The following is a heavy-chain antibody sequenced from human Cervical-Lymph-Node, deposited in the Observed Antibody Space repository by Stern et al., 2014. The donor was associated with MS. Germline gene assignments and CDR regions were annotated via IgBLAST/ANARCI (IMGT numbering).Heavy chain of an antibody. CDR3: ARGGGYSYSTLDY. Sequence: VQLVESGAEVKKPGASVKGSCKASAYTITDYYTHWVRQAPGHGLEWMGWINPNSGGTSSAQKFQGRLTMTRDTSISTAYMELSSLRSDDTAVYYCARGGGYSYSTLDYWGQGTQVTVSS. J-gene: IGHJ4*02. V-gene: IGHV1-2*02. CDR2: INPNSGGT. D-gene: IGHD3-10*01. CDR1: AYTITDYY.